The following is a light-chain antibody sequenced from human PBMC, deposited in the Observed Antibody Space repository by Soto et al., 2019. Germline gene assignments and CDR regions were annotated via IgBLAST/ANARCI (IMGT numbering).Light chain of an antibody. Sequence: EIVMTQSPATLSVSPGERATLSCRASQSVSSNLAWYQQKPGQAPRLLIYGASTRATGIPARFSGSGSGTEFTLTISSLQSEDFAVYYCQQYNTWYTFGKGTK. V-gene: IGKV3-15*01. CDR2: GAS. CDR1: QSVSSN. CDR3: QQYNTWYT. J-gene: IGKJ2*01.